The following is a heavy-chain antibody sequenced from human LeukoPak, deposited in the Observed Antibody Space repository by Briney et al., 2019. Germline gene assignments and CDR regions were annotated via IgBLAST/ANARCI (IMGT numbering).Heavy chain of an antibody. CDR2: ISWNSGSI. Sequence: GGSLRLSCAASGFTFADYAMHWVRQAPGKGLEWVSGISWNSGSIGYADSVKGRFTISRDNAKNSLYLQMNSLRAEDTALYYCAKDMDQLLTFDYWGQGTLVTVSS. CDR3: AKDMDQLLTFDY. D-gene: IGHD2-2*01. CDR1: GFTFADYA. V-gene: IGHV3-9*01. J-gene: IGHJ4*02.